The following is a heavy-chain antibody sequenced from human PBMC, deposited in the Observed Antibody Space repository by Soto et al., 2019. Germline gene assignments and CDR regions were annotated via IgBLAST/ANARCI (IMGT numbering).Heavy chain of an antibody. CDR3: LGWIQLWSPYYGMDV. CDR2: IIPIFGTA. V-gene: IGHV1-69*01. CDR1: GGTFSGYA. D-gene: IGHD5-18*01. Sequence: QVQLVQSGAEVKKPGSSVKVSCKASGGTFSGYAISWVRQAPGQGLEWMGGIIPIFGTANYAQKFQGRVTITADESTSTAYMELSSLRSEDTAVYYCLGWIQLWSPYYGMDVWGQGTTVTVSS. J-gene: IGHJ6*02.